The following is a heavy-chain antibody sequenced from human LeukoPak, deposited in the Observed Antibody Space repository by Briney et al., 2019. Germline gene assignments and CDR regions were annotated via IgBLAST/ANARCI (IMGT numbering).Heavy chain of an antibody. CDR2: INHSGST. Sequence: SETLSLNCAVYGGSFSGYYWSRIRQPPGKGLEWIGEINHSGSTNYNPSLKSRVTISVDTSKNQFSLKLSSVTAADTAVYYCARRSIAARPRWFDPWGQGTLVTVSS. D-gene: IGHD6-6*01. CDR1: GGSFSGYY. V-gene: IGHV4-34*01. J-gene: IGHJ5*02. CDR3: ARRSIAARPRWFDP.